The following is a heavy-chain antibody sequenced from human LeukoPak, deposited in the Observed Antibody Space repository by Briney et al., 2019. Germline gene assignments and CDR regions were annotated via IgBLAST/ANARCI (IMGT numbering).Heavy chain of an antibody. J-gene: IGHJ4*02. CDR2: ISWHGGST. D-gene: IGHD2-2*01. V-gene: IGHV3-43D*03. CDR1: GFTFDDYA. CDR3: AKDRIPASGIGGSDFDY. Sequence: PTGGSLRLSCAASGFTFDDYAMHWVRQAPGKGLEWVSLISWHGGSTYYADSVKGRFTISRDNSNNFLYLQMNSLRAEDTAFYYCAKDRIPASGIGGSDFDYWGQGTQVTVSS.